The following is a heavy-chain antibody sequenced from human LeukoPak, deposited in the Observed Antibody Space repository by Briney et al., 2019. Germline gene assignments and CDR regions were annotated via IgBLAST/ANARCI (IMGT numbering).Heavy chain of an antibody. CDR3: AGGAFSMVRGVTYYFDY. CDR1: GGTFSSYA. D-gene: IGHD3-10*01. CDR2: IIPIFGTA. V-gene: IGHV1-69*05. J-gene: IGHJ4*02. Sequence: SVKVSCKASGGTFSSYAISWVRQAPGQGLEWMGRIIPIFGTANYAKKFQRRVTITTDESTSTAYMELGSLRSEDTAVYYCAGGAFSMVRGVTYYFDYWGQGTLVTVSS.